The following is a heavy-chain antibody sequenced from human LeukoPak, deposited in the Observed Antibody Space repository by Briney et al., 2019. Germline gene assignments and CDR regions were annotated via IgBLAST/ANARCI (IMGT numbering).Heavy chain of an antibody. D-gene: IGHD1-1*01. J-gene: IGHJ4*02. V-gene: IGHV3-30*18. CDR1: GFTFSSYD. Sequence: GRSLRLSCAASGFTFSSYDMHWVRQAPGKGLEWVAIISYDGNNKYYADSVKGRFTISRDNSKNTLYLQINTLRVEDTAVYYCAKRNGFWGQGTLVTVSS. CDR3: AKRNGF. CDR2: ISYDGNNK.